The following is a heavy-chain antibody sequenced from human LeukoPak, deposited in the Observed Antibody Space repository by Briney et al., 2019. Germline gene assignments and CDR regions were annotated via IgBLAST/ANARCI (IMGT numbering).Heavy chain of an antibody. J-gene: IGHJ4*02. V-gene: IGHV3-30*02. D-gene: IGHD6-19*01. CDR3: AKREAVAAMSDFDY. Sequence: GGSLRLSCAASGFIVNNYYMHWVRQAPGKGLEWVASIQHGGCKQYYVDSVKGRFTISRDNSKNTVYLQMNSLRTEDTAVYYCAKREAVAAMSDFDYWGQGTLVTASS. CDR1: GFIVNNYY. CDR2: IQHGGCKQ.